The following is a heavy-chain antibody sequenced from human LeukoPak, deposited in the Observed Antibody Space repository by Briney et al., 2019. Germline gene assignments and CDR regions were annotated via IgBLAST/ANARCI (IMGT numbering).Heavy chain of an antibody. CDR1: GGSISSYY. V-gene: IGHV4-59*01. J-gene: IGHJ3*02. CDR2: IYYSGST. Sequence: PSETLSLTCTVSGGSISSYYWSWIRQPPGKGLEWIGYIYYSGSTNYNPSLKSRVTISVDTSKNQFSLKLSSVTAADTAVYYCARASPFSAFDIWGQGTMVTVSS. CDR3: ARASPFSAFDI.